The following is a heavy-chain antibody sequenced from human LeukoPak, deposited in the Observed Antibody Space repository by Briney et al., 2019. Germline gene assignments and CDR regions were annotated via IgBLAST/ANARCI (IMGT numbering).Heavy chain of an antibody. J-gene: IGHJ3*02. Sequence: GGSLRLSCAASGFTFSIYPMPWVRQAPGKGLKSVSAISGDGGSTYYANSVKGRFTISRDNSKNTLYLQMGSLRDEDMGVYYCGRAPRGVPHDAFDIWGQGTMVSVSS. CDR2: ISGDGGST. D-gene: IGHD3-10*01. CDR3: GRAPRGVPHDAFDI. CDR1: GFTFSIYP. V-gene: IGHV3-64*01.